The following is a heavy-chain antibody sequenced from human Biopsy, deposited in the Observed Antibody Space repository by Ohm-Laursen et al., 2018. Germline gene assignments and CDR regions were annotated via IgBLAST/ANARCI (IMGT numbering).Heavy chain of an antibody. V-gene: IGHV4-59*01. J-gene: IGHJ6*02. D-gene: IGHD4-11*01. CDR1: GGSMTGYE. CDR3: ARDSGILNYGNFKYYHYYGMDV. Sequence: SEILSLTCSVSGGSMTGYEWSWIRLAPGKGLEWIGYIYYSGGTKYNPSLQSRVSISVDTSRNQVSLTLSSVTAADTAMYYCARDSGILNYGNFKYYHYYGMDVWGQGTMVVVS. CDR2: IYYSGGT.